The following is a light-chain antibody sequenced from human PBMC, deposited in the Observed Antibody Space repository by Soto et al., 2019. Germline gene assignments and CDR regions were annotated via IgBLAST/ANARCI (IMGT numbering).Light chain of an antibody. Sequence: DVVMTQSPRSLPVTLGQPASISCRSSQRLVYSDGNTYLNWLQQRPGQSPRRLIYKVSNRESGVPDRFSGSGEGADFTLKISRMEADDVGVDYCMQATKRPTTFGHGNKVEVK. J-gene: IGKJ1*01. V-gene: IGKV2-30*01. CDR1: QRLVYSDGNTY. CDR2: KVS. CDR3: MQATKRPTT.